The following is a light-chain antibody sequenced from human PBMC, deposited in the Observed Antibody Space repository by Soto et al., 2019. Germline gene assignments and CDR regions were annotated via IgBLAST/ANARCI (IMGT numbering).Light chain of an antibody. CDR3: QQSYSTLLIT. CDR2: GTS. Sequence: DIQMTQSPSFLSASVGDRVTISCRASQAINTYLDWYQQKPGKAPKLLIYGTSDLQNGVPSRFRGGGSGTDFTLTISSLQPEDFATYSCQQSYSTLLITFGQGTRLEV. CDR1: QAINTY. J-gene: IGKJ5*01. V-gene: IGKV1-39*01.